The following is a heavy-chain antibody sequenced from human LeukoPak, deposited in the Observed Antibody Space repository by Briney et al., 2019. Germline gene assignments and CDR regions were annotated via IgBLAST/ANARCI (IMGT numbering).Heavy chain of an antibody. V-gene: IGHV3-23*01. CDR3: AKDRSGARGATTDY. CDR1: GFTFSSYA. CDR2: ISGSGGST. J-gene: IGHJ4*02. D-gene: IGHD1-26*01. Sequence: GGSLRLSCAASGFTFSSYAMSWVRQAPGKGQEWVSAISGSGGSTYYADSVKGRFTISRDNSKNTLYLQMNSLRAEDTAVYYCAKDRSGARGATTDYWGQGTLVTVSS.